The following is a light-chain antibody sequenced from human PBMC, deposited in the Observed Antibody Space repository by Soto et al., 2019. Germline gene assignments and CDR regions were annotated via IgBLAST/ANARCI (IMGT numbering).Light chain of an antibody. V-gene: IGKV1-39*01. CDR2: AAS. CDR1: QNIGTY. Sequence: DIQMTQSPSSLSASLGDRVTITCRASQNIGTYSNWYQQKPGKGPKLPIYAASSLQSGVPSRFSGSGSGTDFTLTISSLQPEDFATYHCQQSYNTPLTFGGGTKVDIK. J-gene: IGKJ4*01. CDR3: QQSYNTPLT.